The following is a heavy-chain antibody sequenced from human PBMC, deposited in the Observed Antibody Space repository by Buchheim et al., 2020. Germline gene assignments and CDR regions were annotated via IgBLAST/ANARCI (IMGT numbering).Heavy chain of an antibody. D-gene: IGHD2-2*01. CDR2: IWYDGSNK. CDR3: ARDSLYCSSTSCSPYYYYGMDV. V-gene: IGHV3-33*01. J-gene: IGHJ6*02. CDR1: GFTFSSYG. Sequence: QVQLVESGGGVVQPGRSLRLSCAASGFTFSSYGMHWVRQAPGKGLEWVAVIWYDGSNKYYADSVKGRFTISRDNSKNTLYLQMNSLRAEDTAVYYCARDSLYCSSTSCSPYYYYGMDVWGQGTT.